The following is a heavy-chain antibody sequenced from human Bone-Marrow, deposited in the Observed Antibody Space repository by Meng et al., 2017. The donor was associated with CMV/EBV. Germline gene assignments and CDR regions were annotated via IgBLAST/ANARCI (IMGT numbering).Heavy chain of an antibody. J-gene: IGHJ6*02. CDR1: GFTFSSYA. CDR3: AKGRGYWSSTSCYIYGHGYGMDV. CDR2: IYSGGSST. D-gene: IGHD2-2*02. Sequence: GGSLRLSCAASGFTFSSYAMSWVRQAPGKGLEWVSVIYSGGSSTYYADSVKGRFTISRDNSKNTLYLQMNSLRAEDTAVYYCAKGRGYWSSTSCYIYGHGYGMDVWGQGTTVTVSS. V-gene: IGHV3-23*03.